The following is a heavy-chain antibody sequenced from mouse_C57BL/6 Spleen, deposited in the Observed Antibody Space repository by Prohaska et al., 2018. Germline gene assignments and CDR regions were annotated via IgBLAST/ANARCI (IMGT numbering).Heavy chain of an antibody. CDR2: INSDGSAI. CDR1: GFTFSGFW. V-gene: IGHV11-2*01. Sequence: EVQLLETGGGLVQPGGLRGLSCEGSGFTFSGFWMSWVRQTPGKTLEWIGDINSDGSAINYAPSIKDRFTIFRDNDKSTLYLQMSNVRSEDTATYFCMRYGSYWYFDVWGTGTTVTVSS. D-gene: IGHD1-1*02. J-gene: IGHJ1*03. CDR3: MRYGSYWYFDV.